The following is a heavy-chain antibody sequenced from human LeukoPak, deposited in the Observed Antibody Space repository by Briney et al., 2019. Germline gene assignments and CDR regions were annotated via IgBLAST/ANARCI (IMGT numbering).Heavy chain of an antibody. CDR1: GFTFSSYA. CDR3: ARDRDHGSSDYYYYYMDV. CDR2: ISSNGGST. V-gene: IGHV3-64*01. J-gene: IGHJ6*03. D-gene: IGHD3-10*01. Sequence: GGSLRLSCAASGFTFSSYAMHWVRQAPGKGLEYVSAISSNGGSTYYANSVKGRFTISRDNSKNTLYLQMGSLRAEDMAVYYCARDRDHGSSDYYYYYMDVWGKGTTVTVSS.